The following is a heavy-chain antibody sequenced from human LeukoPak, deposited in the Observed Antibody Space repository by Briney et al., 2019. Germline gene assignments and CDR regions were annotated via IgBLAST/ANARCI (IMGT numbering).Heavy chain of an antibody. D-gene: IGHD2-21*02. CDR1: GFTFNTYA. J-gene: IGHJ3*02. V-gene: IGHV3-23*01. CDR2: NSGSGGST. Sequence: GGSVRLSCAASGFTFNTYAMSWVRQAPGKGLEWVSSNSGSGGSTYYADSVEGRFTISRDNSKNTPYLQMNSLRAEDTAVYYCAKRGLGDREAFDIWGQGTMVTVAS. CDR3: AKRGLGDREAFDI.